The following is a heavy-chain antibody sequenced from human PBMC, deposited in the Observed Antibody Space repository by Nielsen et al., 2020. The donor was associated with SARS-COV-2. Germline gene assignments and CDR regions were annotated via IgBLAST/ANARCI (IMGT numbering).Heavy chain of an antibody. V-gene: IGHV1-8*02. CDR3: ARDYPYYMDV. CDR2: MNPNSGNT. CDR1: GYTFTGYY. J-gene: IGHJ6*03. D-gene: IGHD3-10*01. Sequence: ASVKVSCKASGYTFTGYYMHWVRQATGQGLEWMGWMNPNSGNTGYAQKFQGRVTMTRNTSISTAYMELSSLRSEDTAVYYCARDYPYYMDVWGKGTTVTVSS.